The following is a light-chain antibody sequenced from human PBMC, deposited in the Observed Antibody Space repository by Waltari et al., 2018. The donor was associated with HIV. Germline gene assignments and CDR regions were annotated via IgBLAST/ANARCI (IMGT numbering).Light chain of an antibody. Sequence: ETATLSCRASQSVTSTYLAWYHQKPGQALRLLIYGASSRATGIPDRFRGSGSGTDFTLTIRRLEPEDFAVYYCQQYGSSPYTFGQGTKLEIK. CDR2: GAS. CDR1: QSVTSTY. J-gene: IGKJ2*01. V-gene: IGKV3-20*01. CDR3: QQYGSSPYT.